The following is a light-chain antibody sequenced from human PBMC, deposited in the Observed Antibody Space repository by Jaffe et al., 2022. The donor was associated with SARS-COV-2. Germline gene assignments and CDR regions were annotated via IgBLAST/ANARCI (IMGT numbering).Light chain of an antibody. CDR3: SSRDRSGNFV. CDR2: GKN. V-gene: IGLV3-19*01. J-gene: IGLJ1*01. CDR1: SLRKYF. Sequence: SDLTQDPVVSVALGQTVRITCQGESLRKYFATWYQQKAGQAPVLVLYGKNSRPSGIPDRFSASTSTVNSSLTIKGAQAEDEADYFCSSRDRSGNFVFGTGTTLSVL.